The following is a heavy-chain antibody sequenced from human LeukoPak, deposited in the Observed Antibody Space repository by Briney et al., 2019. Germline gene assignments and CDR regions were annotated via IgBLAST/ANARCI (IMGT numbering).Heavy chain of an antibody. V-gene: IGHV3-11*04. CDR1: GFTFSDYY. CDR3: ARDAPRNYYYYMDV. Sequence: GGSLRLSCAVSGFTFSDYYMSWIRKAPGKGLGWDSYISSSGSPIYYADSVKGRFTISRDNAKNSLYLEMNSLRAEDTAVYYCARDAPRNYYYYMDVWGKGTTVTVSS. D-gene: IGHD7-27*01. CDR2: ISSSGSPI. J-gene: IGHJ6*03.